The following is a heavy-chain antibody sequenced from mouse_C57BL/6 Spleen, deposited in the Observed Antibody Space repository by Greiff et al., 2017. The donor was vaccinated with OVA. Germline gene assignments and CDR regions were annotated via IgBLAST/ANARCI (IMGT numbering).Heavy chain of an antibody. CDR3: STENYFDD. V-gene: IGHV1-82*01. Sequence: VKLQESGPELVKPGASVKISCKASGYAFSSSWMNWVKQRPGKGLEWIGRIYPGDGDTNYNGKFKGKATLTADKSSSTAYMQLSSLTSEDSAVYFCSTENYFDDWGQGTTLTVSS. CDR1: GYAFSSSW. CDR2: IYPGDGDT. J-gene: IGHJ2*01.